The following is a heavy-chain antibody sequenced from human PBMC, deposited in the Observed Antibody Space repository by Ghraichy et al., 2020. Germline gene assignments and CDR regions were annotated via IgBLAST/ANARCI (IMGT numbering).Heavy chain of an antibody. Sequence: SETLSLTCAVYGGSFSGYYWSWIRQPPGKGLEWIGEINHSGSTNYNPSLKSRVTISVDTSKNQFSLKLSSVTAADTAVYYCASPHSLYCGGDVLCGMDVWGQGTTVTVSS. CDR2: INHSGST. D-gene: IGHD2-21*02. J-gene: IGHJ6*02. CDR1: GGSFSGYY. V-gene: IGHV4-34*01. CDR3: ASPHSLYCGGDVLCGMDV.